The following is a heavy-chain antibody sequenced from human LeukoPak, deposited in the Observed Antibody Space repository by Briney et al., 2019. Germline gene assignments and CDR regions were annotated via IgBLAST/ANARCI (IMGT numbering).Heavy chain of an antibody. CDR2: IYSSDTT. CDR3: ARDLHYAFDI. J-gene: IGHJ3*02. Sequence: GGSLRLSCAASGFIFSGYAMHWARQAPGKGLEWVSHIYSSDTTYADSVKGRFTISRDNAKNSLYLQMNSLRDEDTAVYYCARDLHYAFDIWGQGTMVTASS. D-gene: IGHD3-10*01. V-gene: IGHV3-48*02. CDR1: GFIFSGYA.